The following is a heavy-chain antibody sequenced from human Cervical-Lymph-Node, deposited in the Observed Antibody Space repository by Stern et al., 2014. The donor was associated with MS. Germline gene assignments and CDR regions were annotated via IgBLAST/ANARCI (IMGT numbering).Heavy chain of an antibody. Sequence: MQLVESGGDFAQPGGSLRLSCETSGFTFTDYYMNWIRQAPGKGLEWVEYTSGTGITVFDADSVKGRFTISRDNAKNSVYLQMNSLRADDTAVYYCARVGTSDFYDHWGQGTLVTVSS. CDR2: TSGTGITV. V-gene: IGHV3-11*01. CDR1: GFTFTDYY. CDR3: ARVGTSDFYDH. D-gene: IGHD2-2*01. J-gene: IGHJ4*02.